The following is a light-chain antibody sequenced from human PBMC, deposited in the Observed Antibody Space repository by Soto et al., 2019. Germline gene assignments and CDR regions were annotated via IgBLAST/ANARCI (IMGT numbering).Light chain of an antibody. CDR1: QGISTY. CDR2: AAS. Sequence: IQLTQSPSSLSASVGDRVTITCRASQGISTYLAWYQHKPGKAPQLLIFAASTLQSGVPSRFSGSGSGTELTITISSLQPDDFETYYCQQYNSYAWTFGQGTKVDIK. CDR3: QQYNSYAWT. V-gene: IGKV1-9*01. J-gene: IGKJ1*01.